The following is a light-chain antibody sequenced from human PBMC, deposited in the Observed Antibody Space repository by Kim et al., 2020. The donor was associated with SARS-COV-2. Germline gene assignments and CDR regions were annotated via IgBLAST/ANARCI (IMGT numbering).Light chain of an antibody. Sequence: GQSITISCSGTNTDIGAFHHVSWYQQHPGKAPKLILYDVNLRPSGISDRFSGSKSGYTASLTISGLQAEDEALYHCSSYTVTSTPVFGGGTKVTVL. CDR3: SSYTVTSTPV. V-gene: IGLV2-14*03. CDR2: DVN. CDR1: NTDIGAFHH. J-gene: IGLJ2*01.